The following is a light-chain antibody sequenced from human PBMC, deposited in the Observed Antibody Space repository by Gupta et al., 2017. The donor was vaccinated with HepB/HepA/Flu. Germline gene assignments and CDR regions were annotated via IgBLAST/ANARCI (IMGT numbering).Light chain of an antibody. V-gene: IGLV2-23*02. Sequence: QSALTHPASVPGSPGQSLTISCTGPSSDVGSYNFLSCYQQHPGKAPKLMIYEVSKRPSGVSNRFSGSKSGNTASLTISGLQAEDEADYYCCSYAGIGTYVFGSGTKVTVL. CDR1: SSDVGSYNF. CDR2: EVS. CDR3: CSYAGIGTYV. J-gene: IGLJ1*01.